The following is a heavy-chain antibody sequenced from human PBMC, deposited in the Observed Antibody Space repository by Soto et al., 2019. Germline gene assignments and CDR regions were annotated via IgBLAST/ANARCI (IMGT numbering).Heavy chain of an antibody. CDR3: AKGPTIFGVVITYSYYYGMDV. Sequence: VGSLRLSCAASGFMFSGSATSWVLQVPGGGLEWVSSISVSGGRTYYADSVKGRLTVSRDNSKNTLYLQLNNLRAEDTALYYCAKGPTIFGVVITYSYYYGMDVWGQGATVTVSS. D-gene: IGHD3-3*01. CDR2: ISVSGGRT. J-gene: IGHJ6*02. CDR1: GFMFSGSA. V-gene: IGHV3-23*01.